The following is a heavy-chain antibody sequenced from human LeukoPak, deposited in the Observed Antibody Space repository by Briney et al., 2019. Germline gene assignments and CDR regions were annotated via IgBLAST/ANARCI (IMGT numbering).Heavy chain of an antibody. CDR3: ARGRPLRYYYYYYMDV. CDR1: GGTFSSYA. V-gene: IGHV1-69*13. Sequence: SVKVSCKASGGTFSSYAISWVRQAPGQGLEWMGGIIPIFGTANYAQKFQGRVTITADESTSTAYMELSSLGSEDTAVYYCARGRPLRYYYYYYMDVWGKGTTVTVSS. CDR2: IIPIFGTA. J-gene: IGHJ6*03.